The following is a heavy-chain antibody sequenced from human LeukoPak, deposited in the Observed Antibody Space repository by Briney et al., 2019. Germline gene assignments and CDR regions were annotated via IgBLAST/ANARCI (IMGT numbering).Heavy chain of an antibody. V-gene: IGHV3-21*01. CDR3: ARARTTVTTTPLH. Sequence: PGGSLRLSCAASGFTFSSYSMNWVRQAPGKGLEWVSSISSSSSYIYYADSVKGQFTISRDNAKNSLYLQMNSLRAEDTAVYYCARARTTVTTTPLHWGQGTLVTVSS. J-gene: IGHJ4*02. CDR2: ISSSSSYI. CDR1: GFTFSSYS. D-gene: IGHD4-11*01.